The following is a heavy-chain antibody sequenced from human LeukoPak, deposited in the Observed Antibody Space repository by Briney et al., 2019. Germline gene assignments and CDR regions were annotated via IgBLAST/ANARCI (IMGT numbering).Heavy chain of an antibody. V-gene: IGHV3-15*01. D-gene: IGHD1-20*01. CDR2: IKSKTDGGTT. J-gene: IGHJ4*02. Sequence: GGSLRLSCAASGFTFSSSAMSWVRQAPGKGLEWVGRIKSKTDGGTTVFAAPVKGRFTISRDDSKNTLYLQMSNLNTEDTAMYYCSTDGRLTGRHGSFDSWGQGTLVTVSS. CDR3: STDGRLTGRHGSFDS. CDR1: GFTFSSSA.